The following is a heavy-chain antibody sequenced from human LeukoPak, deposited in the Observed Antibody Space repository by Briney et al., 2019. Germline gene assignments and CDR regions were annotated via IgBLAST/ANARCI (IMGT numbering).Heavy chain of an antibody. CDR3: ATGFIMITFGGVIVTSDY. CDR2: FDPEDGET. CDR1: GYTLTELS. D-gene: IGHD3-16*02. Sequence: ASVKDSCKVSGYTLTELSMHWVRQAPGKGLEWMGGFDPEDGETIYAQKFQGRVTMTEDTSTDTAYMELSSLRSEDTAVYYCATGFIMITFGGVIVTSDYWGQGTLVTVSS. V-gene: IGHV1-24*01. J-gene: IGHJ4*02.